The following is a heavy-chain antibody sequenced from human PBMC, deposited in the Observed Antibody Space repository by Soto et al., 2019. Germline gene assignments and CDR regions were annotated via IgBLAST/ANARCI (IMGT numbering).Heavy chain of an antibody. CDR3: AREKNTGNDYTYHEVGGYFQH. J-gene: IGHJ1*01. CDR2: LNSGSGFT. D-gene: IGHD4-4*01. V-gene: IGHV1-46*01. Sequence: GASVKVLLQGIWIHFHRLLYPLAATGPGQGLEWLGILNSGSGFTTYAQKFQGRVTMTRDTSTSTVYMDLSILRSEDTALYYCAREKNTGNDYTYHEVGGYFQHGGQGSLVTVSS. CDR1: IHFHRLL.